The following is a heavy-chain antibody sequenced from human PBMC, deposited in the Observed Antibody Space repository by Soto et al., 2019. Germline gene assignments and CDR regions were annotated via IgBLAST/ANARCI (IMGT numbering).Heavy chain of an antibody. Sequence: QVQLVESGGGVVQPGRSLRLSCAASGFTFSSYAMHWVRQAPGKGLEWVAVISYDGSNKYYADSVKGRFTISRDNSKNTPDLQMNSLRAEDTAVYYCARVVSGGGWYYYYYGMDVWGQGTTVTVSS. CDR1: GFTFSSYA. CDR3: ARVVSGGGWYYYYYGMDV. V-gene: IGHV3-30-3*01. J-gene: IGHJ6*02. CDR2: ISYDGSNK. D-gene: IGHD6-19*01.